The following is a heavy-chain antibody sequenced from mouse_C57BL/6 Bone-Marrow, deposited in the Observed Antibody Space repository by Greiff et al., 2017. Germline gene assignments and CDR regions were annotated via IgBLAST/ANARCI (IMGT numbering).Heavy chain of an antibody. J-gene: IGHJ2*01. Sequence: LVESGAELVKPGASVKLSCKASGYTFTESTIHWVQQRSGQGLEWIGWFYPGSGSLKYNEKFTDKATLTADKSSSTVYMELSRLTSEDSAVXVCAIHETYYCDYWGQGTTLTVSS. CDR2: FYPGSGSL. CDR1: GYTFTEST. V-gene: IGHV1-62-2*01. CDR3: AIHETYYCDY.